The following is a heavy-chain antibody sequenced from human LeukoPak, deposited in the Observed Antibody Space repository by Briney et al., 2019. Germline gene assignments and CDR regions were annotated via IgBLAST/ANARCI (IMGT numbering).Heavy chain of an antibody. Sequence: AGGSLRLSCAASGFTFSDYYMSWIRQAPGKGLEWVSYISSSGSTIYYADSVKGRFTISRDNAKNSLYLQMNSLRAEDTAVYYCARAPYCSSTSCPPRTYYYYYMDVWGKGTTVTVSS. V-gene: IGHV3-11*01. D-gene: IGHD2-2*01. CDR3: ARAPYCSSTSCPPRTYYYYYMDV. CDR2: ISSSGSTI. J-gene: IGHJ6*03. CDR1: GFTFSDYY.